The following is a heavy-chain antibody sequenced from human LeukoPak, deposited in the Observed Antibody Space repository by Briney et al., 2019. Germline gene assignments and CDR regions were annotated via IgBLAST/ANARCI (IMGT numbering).Heavy chain of an antibody. CDR2: INPNSGGT. V-gene: IGHV1-2*02. Sequence: GSSVKVSCKASGYTFTGYYMHWVRQAPGQGLEWMGWINPNSGGTNYAQKFQGRVTMTRDTSISTAYMELSRLRSDDTAVYYCARIYSGYEKEDYWGQGTLVTVSS. CDR1: GYTFTGYY. CDR3: ARIYSGYEKEDY. J-gene: IGHJ4*02. D-gene: IGHD5-12*01.